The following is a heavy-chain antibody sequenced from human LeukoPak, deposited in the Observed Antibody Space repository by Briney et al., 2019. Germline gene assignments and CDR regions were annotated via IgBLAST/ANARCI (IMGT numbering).Heavy chain of an antibody. Sequence: SETLSFTCTVSGVSISSYYWTWIRQPPGKGLEWIGYIFYSGSTNYNPSLKSRVTISVDTSKDQFSLKLSSVTAADTAVYYCVREAYKNYFDYWGQGTLVTVSS. CDR3: VREAYKNYFDY. CDR1: GVSISSYY. D-gene: IGHD5-24*01. V-gene: IGHV4-59*01. J-gene: IGHJ4*02. CDR2: IFYSGST.